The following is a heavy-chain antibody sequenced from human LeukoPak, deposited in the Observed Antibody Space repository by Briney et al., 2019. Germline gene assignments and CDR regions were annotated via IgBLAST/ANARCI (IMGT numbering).Heavy chain of an antibody. D-gene: IGHD2-15*01. CDR1: GGSINRYA. CDR2: IYYTGST. CDR3: ARDAARSAFDI. J-gene: IGHJ3*02. Sequence: SETLSLTCTVSGGSINRYAWSWIRQSPGKGLEWIGYIYYTGSTNYNPSLQSRVTISVDMSKNQFSLNLASVTAADTAVYYCARDAARSAFDIWGHGTLVTVSS. V-gene: IGHV4-59*01.